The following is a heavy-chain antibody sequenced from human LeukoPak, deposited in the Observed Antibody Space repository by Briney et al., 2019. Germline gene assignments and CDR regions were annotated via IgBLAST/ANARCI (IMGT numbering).Heavy chain of an antibody. CDR3: CKGYSGHLAYAFDV. CDR1: GYTFTSYG. J-gene: IGHJ3*01. D-gene: IGHD1-26*01. CDR2: ISAYNGNT. V-gene: IGHV1-18*01. Sequence: ASVKVSCKASGYTFTSYGISWVRQAPGQGLEWMGWISAYNGNTNYAQKLQGRVTMTTDTSTSTAYMELRSLRSDDTAVYYCCKGYSGHLAYAFDVWGQGTRVTVSS.